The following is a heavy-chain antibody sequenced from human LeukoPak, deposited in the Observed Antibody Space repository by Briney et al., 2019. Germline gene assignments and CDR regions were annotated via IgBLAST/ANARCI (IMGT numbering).Heavy chain of an antibody. CDR3: ASFCSSTSCFGDY. J-gene: IGHJ4*02. Sequence: SETLSLTCAVYGGSFSGYYWSWIRQPPGKGLEWIGEINHSGSTNYNPSLKSRVTISVDTSKNQFSLKLGSVTAADTAVYYCASFCSSTSCFGDYWGQGTLVTVSS. CDR2: INHSGST. V-gene: IGHV4-34*01. D-gene: IGHD2-2*01. CDR1: GGSFSGYY.